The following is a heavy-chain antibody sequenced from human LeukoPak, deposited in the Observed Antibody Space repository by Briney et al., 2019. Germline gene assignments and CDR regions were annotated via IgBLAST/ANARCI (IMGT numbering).Heavy chain of an antibody. J-gene: IGHJ4*02. Sequence: GGSLRLSCAASGFTVSNAWMSWVRQAPGKGLEWVGRIKSKTDGGTTDYAAPVKGRFTISRDDSKNTPYLQMNSLKTEDTAVHYCTTVGDHYYFDYWGQGTLVTVSS. CDR2: IKSKTDGGTT. V-gene: IGHV3-15*01. CDR1: GFTVSNAW. D-gene: IGHD2-21*01. CDR3: TTVGDHYYFDY.